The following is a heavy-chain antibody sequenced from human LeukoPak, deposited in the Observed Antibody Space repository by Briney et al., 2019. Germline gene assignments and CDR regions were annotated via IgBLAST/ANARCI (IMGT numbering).Heavy chain of an antibody. V-gene: IGHV4-30-2*01. CDR2: IYHTGST. Sequence: SQTLSFTCDVSGGSISSGLYSWSWIRQPLGKGLEWIGYIYHTGSTYYNPSLKSRVTISVDTSKNQFSLRLSSVTAADTAVYYCARLQYCSGTSCCWFDPWGQGTLVTVSS. D-gene: IGHD2-2*01. J-gene: IGHJ5*02. CDR1: GGSISSGLYS. CDR3: ARLQYCSGTSCCWFDP.